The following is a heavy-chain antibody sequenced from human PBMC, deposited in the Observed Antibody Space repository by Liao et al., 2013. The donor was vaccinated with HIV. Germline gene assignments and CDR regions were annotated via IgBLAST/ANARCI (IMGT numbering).Heavy chain of an antibody. CDR3: ATCSGGSCYSLDY. J-gene: IGHJ4*02. CDR1: GGSISSSSYY. V-gene: IGHV4-39*07. D-gene: IGHD2-15*01. Sequence: QLQLQESGPGLVKPSETLSLTCTVSGGSISSSSYYWGWIRQPPGKGLEWIGSIYYIGSTNYNPSLKSRVTISVDTSKNQFSLKLSSVTAADTAVYYCATCSGGSCYSLDYWGQGTLVTVSS. CDR2: IYYIGST.